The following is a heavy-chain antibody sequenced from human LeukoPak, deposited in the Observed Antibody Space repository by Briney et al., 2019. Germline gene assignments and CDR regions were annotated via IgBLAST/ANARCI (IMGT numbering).Heavy chain of an antibody. J-gene: IGHJ4*02. Sequence: GGSLRLSCAASGFTFSSYGMHWVRQAPGKGLEWVAFIRYDGSKTYSADSVKGRFTISRDNSKNTLYLQMNSLRTEDTAVYYCANLGLWFGESDYWGQGTLVAVSS. D-gene: IGHD3-10*01. CDR1: GFTFSSYG. CDR2: IRYDGSKT. V-gene: IGHV3-30*02. CDR3: ANLGLWFGESDY.